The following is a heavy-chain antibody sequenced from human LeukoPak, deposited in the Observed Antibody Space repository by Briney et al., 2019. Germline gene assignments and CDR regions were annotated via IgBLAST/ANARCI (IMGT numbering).Heavy chain of an antibody. J-gene: IGHJ4*02. CDR1: GFTFSDNV. CDR2: ITPKARDK. Sequence: LAGGSLRLSCAASGFTFSDNVMAWVRRAPGKGLQWVSAITPKARDKYYAVSVRGRFTISRGDSKNMVYLQMNSLRAEDTAVYYCAKVWGPYSRSYYVYYFDYWGQGSLVTVAS. CDR3: AKVWGPYSRSYYVYYFDY. D-gene: IGHD3-22*01. V-gene: IGHV3-23*01.